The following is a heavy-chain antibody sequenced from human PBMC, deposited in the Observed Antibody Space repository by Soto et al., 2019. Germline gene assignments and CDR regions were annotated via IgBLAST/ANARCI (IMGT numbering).Heavy chain of an antibody. J-gene: IGHJ4*02. D-gene: IGHD5-18*01. CDR1: GGSISSAAYY. CDR3: AREYTYGSNFFDC. Sequence: QVQLQESGPGLVKPSQTLSLSCTVSGGSISSAAYYWSWIRQHPGKGLEWIGYISHSGSTYYTPSLKSRVISSADSSNTYCSLNLTSVTAADTAVYYCAREYTYGSNFFDCWGQGALVTVSS. V-gene: IGHV4-31*03. CDR2: ISHSGST.